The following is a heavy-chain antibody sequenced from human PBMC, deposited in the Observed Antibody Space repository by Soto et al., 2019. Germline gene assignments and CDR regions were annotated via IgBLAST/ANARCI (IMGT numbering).Heavy chain of an antibody. CDR1: GGTFSSYA. D-gene: IGHD3-10*01. Sequence: AVKVSCKASGGTFSSYAISWVRQAPGQGLEWMGGIIPIFGTANYAQKFQGRVTITADESTSTAYMELSSLRSEDTAVYYCARGKSGPAPGAWFDPWGQGTLVTVSS. V-gene: IGHV1-69*13. CDR2: IIPIFGTA. CDR3: ARGKSGPAPGAWFDP. J-gene: IGHJ5*02.